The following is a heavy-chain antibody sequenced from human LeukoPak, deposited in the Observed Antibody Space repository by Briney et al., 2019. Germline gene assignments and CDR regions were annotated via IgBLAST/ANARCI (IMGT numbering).Heavy chain of an antibody. Sequence: GASVKVSCKASGYTFTSYYMHWVRQAPGQGLEWMGIINPSGGSTSYAQKFQGRVTMTRDMSTSTAYMELRSLRSDDTAVYYCARGGYSGYDSYVYWGQGTLVTVSS. CDR1: GYTFTSYY. V-gene: IGHV1-46*01. D-gene: IGHD5-12*01. J-gene: IGHJ4*02. CDR2: INPSGGST. CDR3: ARGGYSGYDSYVY.